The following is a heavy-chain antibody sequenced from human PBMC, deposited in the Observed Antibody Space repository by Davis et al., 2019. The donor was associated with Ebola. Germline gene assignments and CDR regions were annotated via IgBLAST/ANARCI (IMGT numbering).Heavy chain of an antibody. CDR3: ASLLGAAAGFDY. J-gene: IGHJ4*02. CDR1: SGSISPSY. CDR2: IYYSGST. D-gene: IGHD6-13*01. Sequence: MPSETLSLTCIVSSGSISPSYWNWIRQPPGKGLEWIGSIYYSGSTNYNPSLKSRVTISVDTSKNQFSLKLSSVTAADTAVYYCASLLGAAAGFDYWGQGTLVTVSS. V-gene: IGHV4-59*01.